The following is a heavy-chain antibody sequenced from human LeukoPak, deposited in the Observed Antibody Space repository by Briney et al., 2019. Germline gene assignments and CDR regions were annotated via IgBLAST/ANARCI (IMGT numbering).Heavy chain of an antibody. CDR1: GFTFSSYA. CDR3: ARVGYDSSGYYHFDF. D-gene: IGHD3-22*01. Sequence: GGSLRLSCAASGFTFSSYAMHGVRQAPGKGLEWVAVISYDGSNKYYADSVKGRFTISRDNSKNTLYLQMNSLRAEDTAVYYCARVGYDSSGYYHFDFWGQGTLVTVSS. V-gene: IGHV3-30-3*01. J-gene: IGHJ4*02. CDR2: ISYDGSNK.